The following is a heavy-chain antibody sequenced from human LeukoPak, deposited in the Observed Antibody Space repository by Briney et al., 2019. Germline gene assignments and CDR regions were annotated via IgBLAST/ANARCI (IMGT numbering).Heavy chain of an antibody. CDR1: GYTFTGYY. V-gene: IGHV1-2*02. Sequence: ASVKVSCKASGYTFTGYYMHWVRQAPGQGLEWMGWINPNSGGTNYAQKFQGRVTMTRDTSISTAYMELSRLRSDDTAVYYCARDGMSIVVGPAAIAYWGQGTLVTVSS. J-gene: IGHJ4*02. CDR3: ARDGMSIVVGPAAIAY. CDR2: INPNSGGT. D-gene: IGHD2-2*01.